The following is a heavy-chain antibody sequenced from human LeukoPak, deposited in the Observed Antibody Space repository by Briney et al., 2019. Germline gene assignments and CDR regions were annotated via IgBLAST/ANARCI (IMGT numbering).Heavy chain of an antibody. CDR3: ARVGGIVVGPPRYMDV. Sequence: SGTLSLTCTVSGGSISSYYWSWIRQPPGKGLEWIGYIYYSGSTNYNPSLKSRVTISVDTSKNQFSLKLSSVTAADTAVYYCARVGGIVVGPPRYMDVWGKGTTVTVSS. J-gene: IGHJ6*03. V-gene: IGHV4-59*01. CDR2: IYYSGST. CDR1: GGSISSYY. D-gene: IGHD2-21*01.